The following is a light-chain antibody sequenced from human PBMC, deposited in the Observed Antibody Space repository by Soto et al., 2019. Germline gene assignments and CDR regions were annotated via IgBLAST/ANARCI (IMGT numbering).Light chain of an antibody. Sequence: IQMTQSPSTLSASVGDRVIITCLASQGIGSWLAWYQQKPGKAPKLLIYKASSLESGVPSRFSGSGSGTDFTLTISRLQPDDFASYYCHQYNTYWTFGQGTKVEIK. J-gene: IGKJ1*01. CDR3: HQYNTYWT. V-gene: IGKV1-5*03. CDR1: QGIGSW. CDR2: KAS.